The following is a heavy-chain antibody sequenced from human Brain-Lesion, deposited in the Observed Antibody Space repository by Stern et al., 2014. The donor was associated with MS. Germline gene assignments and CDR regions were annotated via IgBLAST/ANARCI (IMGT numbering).Heavy chain of an antibody. J-gene: IGHJ4*02. D-gene: IGHD1-26*01. CDR3: ATLSPGAGGNYYRHFDY. CDR2: FDPEDGET. V-gene: IGHV1-24*01. CDR1: GYTLTELS. Sequence: DQLVESGAEVKKPGAPVKVSCKVSGYTLTELSMHWVRQAPRKGIEWMGGFDPEDGETIYAQKFQGRVTMTEDTSTDTAYMELSSLRSEDTAVYYCATLSPGAGGNYYRHFDYWGQGTLVTVSS.